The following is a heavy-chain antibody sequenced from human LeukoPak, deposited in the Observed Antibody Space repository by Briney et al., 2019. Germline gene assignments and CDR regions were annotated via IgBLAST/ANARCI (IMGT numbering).Heavy chain of an antibody. V-gene: IGHV4-39*02. CDR2: IYHSGST. CDR3: ARLKGYYIDF. J-gene: IGHJ4*02. CDR1: GDSVSSSSYY. Sequence: SETLSLTCSVSGDSVSSSSYYWGWIRQPPGKGLEDIGCIYHSGSTFYNPSLESRVTVSVDTSENHFSLKLSSVTAADTAVYYCARLKGYYIDFWGQGTLVTVSS.